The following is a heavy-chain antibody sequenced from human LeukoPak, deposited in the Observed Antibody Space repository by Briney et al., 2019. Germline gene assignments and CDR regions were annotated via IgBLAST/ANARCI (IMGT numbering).Heavy chain of an antibody. J-gene: IGHJ4*02. Sequence: ASVKVSCKASGYTFTGYYMHWVRQAPGQGLEWMGWISVKNGDTNFAQKFQDRVTMTTDTFTNTAYMELSGLRSDDTAVYYCARDGGKTDYYDSSGYYSAYWGQGTLVTVSS. V-gene: IGHV1-18*04. CDR1: GYTFTGYY. CDR2: ISVKNGDT. CDR3: ARDGGKTDYYDSSGYYSAY. D-gene: IGHD3-22*01.